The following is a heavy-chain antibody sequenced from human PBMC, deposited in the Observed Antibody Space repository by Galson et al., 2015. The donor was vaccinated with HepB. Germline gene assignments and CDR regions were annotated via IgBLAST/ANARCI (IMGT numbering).Heavy chain of an antibody. CDR1: GFAFTNSA. Sequence: SLRLSCAASGFAFTNSALSWVRQAPGKGLEWVSTISNRGGNTYPADSVKGRFTISRDNSKNTLYLQMGSLRVEDTAVYYCAKVSAATGPFDYWGQGTLVTVSS. V-gene: IGHV3-23*01. D-gene: IGHD6-13*01. CDR3: AKVSAATGPFDY. CDR2: ISNRGGNT. J-gene: IGHJ4*02.